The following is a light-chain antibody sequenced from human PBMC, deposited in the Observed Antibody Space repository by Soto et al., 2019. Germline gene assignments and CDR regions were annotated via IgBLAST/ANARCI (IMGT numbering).Light chain of an antibody. J-gene: IGKJ5*01. V-gene: IGKV3-11*01. CDR3: QQRNICPPVT. CDR1: PSVTNF. CDR2: GAF. Sequence: EIVLTQSPATLSLSPGERATLSCRASPSVTNFLAWYQQKPGQAPRLLIYGAFNRATGIPARFSGSGSGTDFPLTISSLDHEDFAVYYCQQRNICPPVTFGQGTRLEIK.